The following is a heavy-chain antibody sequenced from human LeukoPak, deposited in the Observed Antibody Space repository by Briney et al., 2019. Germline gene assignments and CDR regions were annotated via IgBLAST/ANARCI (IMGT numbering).Heavy chain of an antibody. CDR3: AYSGSYGHLGY. CDR1: GGSISSNAYY. V-gene: IGHV4-39*01. Sequence: SETLSLTCTVSGGSISSNAYYWAWIRQPPGRGVEWIRSIYSSVSTYCNPSLKSRVTISVDTSKNQFSLRLSSVTAADTALYYCAYSGSYGHLGYWGQGIPVTVSS. CDR2: IYSSVST. D-gene: IGHD1-26*01. J-gene: IGHJ4*02.